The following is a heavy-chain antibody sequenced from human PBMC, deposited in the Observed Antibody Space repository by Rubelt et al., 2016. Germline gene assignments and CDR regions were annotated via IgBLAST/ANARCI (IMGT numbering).Heavy chain of an antibody. CDR2: ISGSGDST. CDR3: ARGRDAVFPNSRILDY. CDR1: GFTFSRNA. Sequence: AASGFTFSRNAMNWVRQAPGKGLEWVSIISGSGDSTFYAEFVKGRFTISRDNSGNTVHLQMNSLRVEDTALYYCARGRDAVFPNSRILDYWGQGALVTVSS. V-gene: IGHV3-23*01. J-gene: IGHJ4*02. D-gene: IGHD5-24*01.